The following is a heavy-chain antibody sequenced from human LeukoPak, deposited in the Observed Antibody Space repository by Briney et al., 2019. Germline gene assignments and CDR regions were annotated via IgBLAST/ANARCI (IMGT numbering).Heavy chain of an antibody. J-gene: IGHJ4*02. V-gene: IGHV3-23*01. CDR3: AKDFATGYSSGWYVY. Sequence: GWSLRLSCAASGVTFSSSWMSWVRQAPGKGLEWVSAISGSGGSTYYADSVKGRFTISRDNSKNTLYLQMNSLRAEDTAVYYCAKDFATGYSSGWYVYWGQGTLVTVSS. CDR1: GVTFSSSW. CDR2: ISGSGGST. D-gene: IGHD6-19*01.